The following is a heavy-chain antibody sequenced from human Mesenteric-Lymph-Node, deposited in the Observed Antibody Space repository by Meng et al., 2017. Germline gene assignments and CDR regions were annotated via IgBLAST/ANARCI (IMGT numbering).Heavy chain of an antibody. CDR1: GFTFSNHN. CDR2: ISSSSSYI. V-gene: IGHV3-21*01. CDR3: ASHFYSSGYYYDDY. J-gene: IGHJ4*02. D-gene: IGHD3-22*01. Sequence: GGSLRLSCAASGFTFSNHNMKWVRQAPGKGLEWVSSISSSSSYIYYADSVKGRFTISRDNAKNSLYLQMNSLKAEDTAVYYCASHFYSSGYYYDDYWGQGTLVTVSS.